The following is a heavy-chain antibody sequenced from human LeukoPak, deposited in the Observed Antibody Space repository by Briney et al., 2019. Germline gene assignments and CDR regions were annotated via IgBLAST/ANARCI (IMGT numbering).Heavy chain of an antibody. D-gene: IGHD3-10*01. CDR3: AGFPRGWGGNYKGRGDAFDI. Sequence: SETLSLTCTVSGGSISSYYWSWIRQPPGKGLEWIGYIYYSGSTNYNPSLKSRVTISVDTSKNQFSLKLSSVTAADTAVYYCAGFPRGWGGNYKGRGDAFDIWAKGQWSPSLQ. CDR2: IYYSGST. J-gene: IGHJ3*02. V-gene: IGHV4-59*01. CDR1: GGSISSYY.